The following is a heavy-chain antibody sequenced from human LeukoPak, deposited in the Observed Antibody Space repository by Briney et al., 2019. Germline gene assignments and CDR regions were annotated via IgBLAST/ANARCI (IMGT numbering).Heavy chain of an antibody. D-gene: IGHD6-6*01. Sequence: SETLSLTCTVSGGSISSSSYYWGWIRQPPGKGLEWIGSFYYSESTYYNPSLKSRVAISVDTSKNQFSLELDSVTAADTAVYYCARSNPFVRSPHLWGQGTLVTVSS. CDR1: GGSISSSSYY. V-gene: IGHV4-39*01. J-gene: IGHJ4*02. CDR3: ARSNPFVRSPHL. CDR2: FYYSEST.